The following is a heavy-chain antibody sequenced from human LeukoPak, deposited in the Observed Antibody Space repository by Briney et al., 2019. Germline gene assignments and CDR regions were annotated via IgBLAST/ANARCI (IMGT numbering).Heavy chain of an antibody. Sequence: SETLSLTCTVSGGSISSYYWSWIRQPPGKGLEWIGYIYYSGSTYYNPSLKSRVTISVDTSKNQFSLKLSSVTAADTAVYYCARLGSSYYYYGMDVWGQGTTVTVSS. CDR3: ARLGSSYYYYGMDV. D-gene: IGHD3-10*01. J-gene: IGHJ6*02. V-gene: IGHV4-59*12. CDR1: GGSISSYY. CDR2: IYYSGST.